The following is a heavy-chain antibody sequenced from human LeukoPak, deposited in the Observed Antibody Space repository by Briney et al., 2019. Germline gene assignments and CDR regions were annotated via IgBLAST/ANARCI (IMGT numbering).Heavy chain of an antibody. CDR3: TRGSHGDYGY. J-gene: IGHJ4*02. CDR2: ISSDSKSI. D-gene: IGHD4-17*01. V-gene: IGHV3-21*01. CDR1: GFIFSSFT. Sequence: GGSLRLSCAASGFIFSSFTMNWVRQAPGKGLEWVSSISSDSKSIYYADSVKGRFIISRDNAKNSLFLQMDSLRAEDTALYYCTRGSHGDYGYWGQGTLVTVSS.